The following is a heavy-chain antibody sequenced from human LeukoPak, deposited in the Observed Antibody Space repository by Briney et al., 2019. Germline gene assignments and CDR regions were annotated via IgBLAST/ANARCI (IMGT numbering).Heavy chain of an antibody. D-gene: IGHD5-12*01. CDR1: GFTFSSYG. J-gene: IGHJ6*03. Sequence: GGSLRLSCAASGFTFSSYGMHWVRQAPGKGLEWVAVISYDGSNKYYADSVKGRFTISRDNSKNTLYLQMNSLRAEDTAVYYCAKGKEDSGYDFGTVYYYYYMDVWGKGTTVAVS. CDR2: ISYDGSNK. CDR3: AKGKEDSGYDFGTVYYYYYMDV. V-gene: IGHV3-30*18.